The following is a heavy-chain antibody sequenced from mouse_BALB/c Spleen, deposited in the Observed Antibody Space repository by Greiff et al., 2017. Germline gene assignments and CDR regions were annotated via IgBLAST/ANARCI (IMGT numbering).Heavy chain of an antibody. V-gene: IGHV5-6*01. CDR3: ARQGTVVAPYYFDY. CDR1: GFTFSSYG. D-gene: IGHD1-1*01. J-gene: IGHJ2*01. CDR2: ISSGGSYT. Sequence: EVQRVESGGDLVKPGGSLKLSCAASGFTFSSYGMSWVRQTPDKRLEWVATISSGGSYTYYPDSVKGRFTISRDNAKNTLYLQMSSLKSEDTAMYYCARQGTVVAPYYFDYWGQGTTLTVSS.